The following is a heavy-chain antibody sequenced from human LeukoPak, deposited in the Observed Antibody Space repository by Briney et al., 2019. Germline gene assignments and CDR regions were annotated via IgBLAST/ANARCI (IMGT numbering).Heavy chain of an antibody. V-gene: IGHV3-21*01. Sequence: KSGGSLRLSCAASGFTFSSYSMNWVRQAPGKGLEWVSSISSSSSYIYYADSVKGRFTISRDNAKNSLYLQMNSLRAEDTAVYYCARDVESYYYDSSGPGTWGQGTLVTVYS. CDR1: GFTFSSYS. CDR3: ARDVESYYYDSSGPGT. D-gene: IGHD3-22*01. CDR2: ISSSSSYI. J-gene: IGHJ5*02.